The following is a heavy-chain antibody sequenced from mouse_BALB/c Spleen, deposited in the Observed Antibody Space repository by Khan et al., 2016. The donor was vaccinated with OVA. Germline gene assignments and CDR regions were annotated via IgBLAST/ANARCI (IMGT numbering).Heavy chain of an antibody. CDR2: IWGGGGT. V-gene: IGHV2-6-4*01. J-gene: IGHJ4*01. Sequence: QVQLQQSGPGLVAPSQSLSITCTVSGFSLSRYNIHWVRQSPGKGLEWLGMIWGGGGTDYNSTLKSRLSITKDNSESHVFLKMYSLKTDDTAMCYCAGAYYRYDGYYAMNYWGQGTSVTVSS. D-gene: IGHD2-14*01. CDR3: AGAYYRYDGYYAMNY. CDR1: GFSLSRYN.